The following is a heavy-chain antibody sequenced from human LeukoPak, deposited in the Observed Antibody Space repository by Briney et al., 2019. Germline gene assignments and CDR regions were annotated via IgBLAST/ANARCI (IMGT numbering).Heavy chain of an antibody. CDR3: ARGQLTDDLDY. CDR2: INPNIGGT. CDR1: GYTFTDYF. V-gene: IGHV1-2*02. J-gene: IGHJ4*02. Sequence: ASVKVSCKASGYTFTDYFMHWVRQAPGQGLEWMGWINPNIGGTKYARKFQGRVTMTRDTSISTAYMELSRLRSDDTAAYYCARGQLTDDLDYWGQGTLVTVSS. D-gene: IGHD1-14*01.